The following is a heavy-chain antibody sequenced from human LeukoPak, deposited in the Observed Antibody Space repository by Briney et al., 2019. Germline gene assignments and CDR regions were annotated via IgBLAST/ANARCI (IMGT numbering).Heavy chain of an antibody. J-gene: IGHJ4*02. CDR2: IYRGGGT. Sequence: TGGSLRLSCAASGFTVSTNYMSWVRQAPGKGLEWVSVIYRGGGTFYADSVKGRFTVSRDNAKNSLYLQMSSLRAEDTAVYYCARVALKYSSSWYGDFDYWGQGTLVTVSS. CDR1: GFTVSTNY. D-gene: IGHD6-13*01. CDR3: ARVALKYSSSWYGDFDY. V-gene: IGHV3-66*01.